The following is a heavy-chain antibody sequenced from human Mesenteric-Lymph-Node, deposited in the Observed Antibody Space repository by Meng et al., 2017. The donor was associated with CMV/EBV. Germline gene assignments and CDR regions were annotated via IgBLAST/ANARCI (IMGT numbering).Heavy chain of an antibody. CDR2: INHSGST. J-gene: IGHJ4*02. D-gene: IGHD6-19*01. CDR1: GRSFSGYY. Sequence: LSLTCAVFGRSFSGYYWSWIRQPPGKGLEWIGEINHSGSTNYNPSLKSRVTISVDTSKNQFSLKLSSVTAADTAVYYCARSQIAVDYWGQGTLVTVSS. CDR3: ARSQIAVDY. V-gene: IGHV4-34*01.